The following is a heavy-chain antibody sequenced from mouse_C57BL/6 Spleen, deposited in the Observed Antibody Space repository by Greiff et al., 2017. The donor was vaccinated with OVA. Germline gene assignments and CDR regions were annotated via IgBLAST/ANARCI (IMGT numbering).Heavy chain of an antibody. D-gene: IGHD1-1*01. CDR2: ISDGGSYT. V-gene: IGHV5-4*01. CDR3: ARDGSSYVFAY. Sequence: EVHLVESGGGLVKPGGSLKLSCAASGFTFSSYAMSWVRQTPEKRLEWVATISDGGSYTYYPDNVKGRITISRDNAKNTPYLQMSQLKSEDTAMYYCARDGSSYVFAYWGQGTLVTVSA. CDR1: GFTFSSYA. J-gene: IGHJ3*01.